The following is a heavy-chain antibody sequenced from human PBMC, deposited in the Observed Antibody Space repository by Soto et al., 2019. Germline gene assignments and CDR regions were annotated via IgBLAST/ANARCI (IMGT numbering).Heavy chain of an antibody. CDR1: GGTFSSYS. J-gene: IGHJ6*02. D-gene: IGHD3-10*01. V-gene: IGHV1-69*05. CDR3: ARGSEGSSPLLAPYYYGMDV. CDR2: IIRIFGTA. Sequence: SVKVSCKASGGTFSSYSISWVRQAPVQGLEWMGGIIRIFGTANYAQKFQGRVTITKDTPASTVYMELIRLRSEDTAVYYCARGSEGSSPLLAPYYYGMDVWGQGTTVTVSS.